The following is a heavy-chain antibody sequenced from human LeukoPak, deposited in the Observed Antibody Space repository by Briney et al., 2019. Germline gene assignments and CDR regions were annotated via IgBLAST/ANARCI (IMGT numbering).Heavy chain of an antibody. CDR1: GFTVSSNY. V-gene: IGHV3-66*01. CDR3: AREASHYGMDV. Sequence: PGGSLRLSCAASGFTVSSNYMSWVRQAPGKGLEWVSVIYSGGSTYYADSVKGRFTISRDNSKNTLYLQMNSLRAEDTAVYYCAREASHYGMDVWGQGTTVTVSS. D-gene: IGHD6-6*01. CDR2: IYSGGST. J-gene: IGHJ6*02.